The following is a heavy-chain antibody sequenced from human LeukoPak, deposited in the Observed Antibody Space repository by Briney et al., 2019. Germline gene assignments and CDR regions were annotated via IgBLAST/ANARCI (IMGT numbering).Heavy chain of an antibody. CDR1: GFTFSSYA. D-gene: IGHD5-18*01. Sequence: GGSLRLSCSASGFTFSSYAMHCVRQAPGKGLEWVSSITGSAKTTYYADSVKGRFTISRDNSRNTLDLQLNSLRAEDTAIYYCTKKDRQLVCDYWGQGTLVTVSS. J-gene: IGHJ4*02. CDR3: TKKDRQLVCDY. V-gene: IGHV3-23*01. CDR2: ITGSAKTT.